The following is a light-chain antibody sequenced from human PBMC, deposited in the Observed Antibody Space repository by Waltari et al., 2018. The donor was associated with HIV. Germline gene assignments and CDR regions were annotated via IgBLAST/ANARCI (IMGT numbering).Light chain of an antibody. Sequence: QSVLTQPPSVSGAPGQRVPISCTGNNSKLGANYDVHWYQQLPGTAPKLLIYGNTNRPSGVPDRFSCSKSGTSASLVITGLRAEDEADYYCQSYDSSLSGSEVFGGGTKLSVL. CDR2: GNT. CDR3: QSYDSSLSGSEV. V-gene: IGLV1-40*01. CDR1: NSKLGANYD. J-gene: IGLJ2*01.